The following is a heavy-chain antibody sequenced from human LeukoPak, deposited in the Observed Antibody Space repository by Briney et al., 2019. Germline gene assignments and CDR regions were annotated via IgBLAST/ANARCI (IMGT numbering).Heavy chain of an antibody. CDR1: GYTFTGYY. Sequence: ASVKVSCKASGYTFTGYYMRWVRQAPGQGLEWMGWINPNSGGTNYAQKFQGRVTMTRDTSISTAYMELSRLRSDDTAVYYCARDLGGSSGWYDYWGQGTLVTVSS. J-gene: IGHJ4*02. D-gene: IGHD6-19*01. CDR3: ARDLGGSSGWYDY. CDR2: INPNSGGT. V-gene: IGHV1-2*02.